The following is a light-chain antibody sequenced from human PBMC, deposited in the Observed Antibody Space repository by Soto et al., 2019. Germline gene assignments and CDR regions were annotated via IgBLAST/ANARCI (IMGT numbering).Light chain of an antibody. CDR1: QDIRNY. V-gene: IGKV1-9*01. CDR3: QQYYSSPRT. Sequence: IQLTQSPSSLAASVGDRVTITCRASQDIRNYLAWYPHTQGKAPKLXIYAASTLQSGVPSLFSGSGAGTDFTLTISCLQSEDFATYYCQQYYSSPRTFGQGTQVDIK. J-gene: IGKJ1*01. CDR2: AAS.